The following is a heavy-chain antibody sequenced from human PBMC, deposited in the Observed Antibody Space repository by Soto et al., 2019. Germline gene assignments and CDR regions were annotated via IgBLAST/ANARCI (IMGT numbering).Heavy chain of an antibody. V-gene: IGHV4-59*01. CDR2: IYYSGRT. CDR1: GGSINSYH. CDR3: ARGGRVQDGYNFLGFDY. J-gene: IGHJ4*02. D-gene: IGHD5-12*01. Sequence: PSETLSLTCTVSGGSINSYHWSWIRQPPGKGLEWIGYIYYSGRTNYNPSLKSRVTISVDTSKNQFSLKLSSVTAADTAVYYCARGGRVQDGYNFLGFDYWGQGALVTVSS.